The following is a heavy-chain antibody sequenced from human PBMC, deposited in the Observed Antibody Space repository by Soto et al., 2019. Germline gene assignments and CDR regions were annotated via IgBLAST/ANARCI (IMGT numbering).Heavy chain of an antibody. CDR2: IYYSGST. V-gene: IGHV4-59*08. D-gene: IGHD3-3*01. CDR3: ARQDYDFWSGYYFRFDP. J-gene: IGHJ5*02. CDR1: GGSISSYY. Sequence: SETLSLTCTVSGGSISSYYWSWIRQPPGKELEWIGYIYYSGSTNYNPSLKSRVTISVDTSKNQFSLKLSSVTAADTAVYYCARQDYDFWSGYYFRFDPWGQGTLVTVSS.